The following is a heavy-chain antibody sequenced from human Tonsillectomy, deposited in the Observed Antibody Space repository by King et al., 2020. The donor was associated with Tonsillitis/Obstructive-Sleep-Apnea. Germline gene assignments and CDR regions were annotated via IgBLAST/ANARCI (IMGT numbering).Heavy chain of an antibody. V-gene: IGHV4-59*01. CDR3: ARDPDDYMDV. Sequence: VQLQESGPGLVKPSETLSLTCTVSGGSISSYYWSWIRQPPGKGLEWIGYIYYSGSTNYNPSLKSRVTISVDTSKNQFSLKLSSVTAADTAVYCCARDPDDYMDVWGKGTTVTVSS. CDR1: GGSISSYY. CDR2: IYYSGST. D-gene: IGHD1-14*01. J-gene: IGHJ6*03.